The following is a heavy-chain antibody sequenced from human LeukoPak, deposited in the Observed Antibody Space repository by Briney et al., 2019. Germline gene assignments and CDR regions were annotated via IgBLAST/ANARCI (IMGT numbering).Heavy chain of an antibody. Sequence: PGGSLRLSCAASGFTFSDHYMDWVRQAPGKGLEWVGRTRNKANSYTTEYAAPVKGRFTISRDDSKNSLYLQMDSLKTEDTAVYYCARADSSGYYFGNDYWGQGTLVTVSS. CDR2: TRNKANSYTT. CDR1: GFTFSDHY. J-gene: IGHJ4*02. CDR3: ARADSSGYYFGNDY. V-gene: IGHV3-72*01. D-gene: IGHD3-22*01.